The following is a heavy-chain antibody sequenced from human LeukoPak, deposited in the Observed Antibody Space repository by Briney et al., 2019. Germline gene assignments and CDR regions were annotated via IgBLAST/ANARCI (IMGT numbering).Heavy chain of an antibody. D-gene: IGHD3-22*01. CDR2: ISTSSSYI. CDR3: AKGYYDSSGYTYGFDI. Sequence: GGSLRLSCAASGFTLSTYNMKWVRQAPRKGLEWVSSISTSSSYIYYADSVKGRFTISRDNARNSLYLQMNSLRAEDTAVYYCAKGYYDSSGYTYGFDIWGQGTMVTVSS. V-gene: IGHV3-21*04. CDR1: GFTLSTYN. J-gene: IGHJ3*02.